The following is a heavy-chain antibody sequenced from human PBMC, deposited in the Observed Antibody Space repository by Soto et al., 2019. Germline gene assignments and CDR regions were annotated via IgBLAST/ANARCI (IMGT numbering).Heavy chain of an antibody. CDR2: IWYDGSKK. D-gene: IGHD3-3*01. Sequence: VQVVESGGGVVQPGRSLRLSCAASGFTFSSFGMHWVRQAPGKGLEWVSLIWYDGSKKSYGDSVKGRFTISRDNSRNTVYLQMNSMSADDTDVYYCARDASYYSLWSGYYRARSCMDVWGQGTTVTVSS. V-gene: IGHV3-33*01. CDR3: ARDASYYSLWSGYYRARSCMDV. J-gene: IGHJ6*02. CDR1: GFTFSSFG.